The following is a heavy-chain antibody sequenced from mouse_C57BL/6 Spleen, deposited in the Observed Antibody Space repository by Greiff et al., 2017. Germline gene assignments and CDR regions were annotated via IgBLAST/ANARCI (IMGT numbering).Heavy chain of an antibody. J-gene: IGHJ4*01. Sequence: VQLQQPGAELVKPGASVKLSCKASGYNFTSYWMHWVKQRPGQGLEWIGMIHPNSGSTNYNEKFKSKATLTVDKSSSTAYMQLSSLTSEDSAVYYCARAYDYDSYAMDYWGQGTSVTVSS. D-gene: IGHD2-4*01. CDR2: IHPNSGST. CDR1: GYNFTSYW. CDR3: ARAYDYDSYAMDY. V-gene: IGHV1-64*01.